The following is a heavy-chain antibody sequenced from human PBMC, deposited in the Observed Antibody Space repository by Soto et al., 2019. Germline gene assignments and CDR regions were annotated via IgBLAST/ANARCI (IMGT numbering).Heavy chain of an antibody. Sequence: PSETLSLTCTVSGGSSSSYSWSWIRQPPGKGLEWIGYIYYSGSTNYNPSLKSRVTISVDTSKNQFSLKLSSVTAADTAVYYCARVQNGEQQLVRGNWFDPWGQGTLVTVSS. CDR1: GGSSSSYS. CDR3: ARVQNGEQQLVRGNWFDP. V-gene: IGHV4-59*01. D-gene: IGHD6-13*01. CDR2: IYYSGST. J-gene: IGHJ5*02.